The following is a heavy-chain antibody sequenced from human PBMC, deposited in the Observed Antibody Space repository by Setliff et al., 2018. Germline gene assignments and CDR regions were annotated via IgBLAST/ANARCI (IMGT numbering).Heavy chain of an antibody. V-gene: IGHV1-2*02. CDR1: GNRFTDYD. Sequence: ASVKVSCKASGNRFTDYDLHWVRQAPGQGLEWMGWINPNSGDTHSAQKFQGRVTMTRDTSINTAYMELSSLTSDDTAFYYCVRSGKFGMRFWFDQWGQGTLVTVSS. CDR3: VRSGKFGMRFWFDQ. CDR2: INPNSGDT. J-gene: IGHJ5*02. D-gene: IGHD1-26*01.